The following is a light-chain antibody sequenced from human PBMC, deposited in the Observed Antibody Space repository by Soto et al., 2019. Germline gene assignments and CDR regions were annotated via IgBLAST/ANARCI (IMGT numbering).Light chain of an antibody. J-gene: IGKJ4*01. V-gene: IGKV3-15*01. CDR1: RSISTN. CDR2: SAS. CDR3: QQYNNWPPIT. Sequence: EIVMTQSPPTLSVSPGERATLSCRASRSISTNVAWYQHKPGQPPRLLIYSASIRATGIPARFSGSGSGTEFTLTISSLQSEDFASYYCQQYNNWPPITFGGGTKVEIK.